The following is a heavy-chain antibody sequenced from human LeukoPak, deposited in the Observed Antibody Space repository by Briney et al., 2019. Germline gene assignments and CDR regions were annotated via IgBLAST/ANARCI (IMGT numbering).Heavy chain of an antibody. CDR1: GYSISSSNW. CDR3: AIGAEGLDY. J-gene: IGHJ4*02. Sequence: SDTLSLTCAVSGYSISSSNWRGWIRQPPGKGLEWIGHTYYSGTTYYNPSLKSRVTISVDTSKNQFSLKLSSVTAADTAVYYCAIGAEGLDYWGQGTLVTVSS. CDR2: TYYSGTT. V-gene: IGHV4-28*01. D-gene: IGHD3-3*01.